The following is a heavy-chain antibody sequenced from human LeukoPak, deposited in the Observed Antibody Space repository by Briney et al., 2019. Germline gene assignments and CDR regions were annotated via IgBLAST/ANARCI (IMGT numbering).Heavy chain of an antibody. CDR3: VTSWCRQQRDY. D-gene: IGHD2-8*01. V-gene: IGHV4-34*01. CDR2: INHSGST. CDR1: GGSFSGYY. J-gene: IGHJ4*02. Sequence: SETLSLTCAIYGGSFSGYYWSWIRQPPGKGLEWIGEINHSGSTNYNPSLKSRVTISVDTSKNQFSLKLSSVTAADTAVYYCVTSWCRQQRDYWGQGTLVTVSS.